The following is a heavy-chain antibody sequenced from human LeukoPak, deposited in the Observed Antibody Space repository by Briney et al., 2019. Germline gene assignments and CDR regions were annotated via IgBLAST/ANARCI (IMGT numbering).Heavy chain of an antibody. CDR2: INPTGGST. J-gene: IGHJ4*02. Sequence: GASVKVSCKASGYTFTSYYMHWVRQAPGQGLEWMGIINPTGGSTSYAQKFQGRVTMTRDKSTSTVYMELSGLRSEDTAVYYCAGLAAADNFDYWGQGTLVTVSS. CDR3: AGLAAADNFDY. CDR1: GYTFTSYY. D-gene: IGHD6-13*01. V-gene: IGHV1-46*01.